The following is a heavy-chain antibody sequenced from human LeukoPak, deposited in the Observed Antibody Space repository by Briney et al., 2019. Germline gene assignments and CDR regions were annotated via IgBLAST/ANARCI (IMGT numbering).Heavy chain of an antibody. CDR3: ARVRRPSRPLDAFDI. J-gene: IGHJ3*02. V-gene: IGHV1-18*01. Sequence: GASVKVSCRASGYNFNSYGISWVRQAPGQGLEWMGWISAYNGNTNSAQKFQGRLTMTTDTSTSTAYMELRRLRSDDTAVYYCARVRRPSRPLDAFDIWGQGTMVTVSS. CDR1: GYNFNSYG. CDR2: ISAYNGNT.